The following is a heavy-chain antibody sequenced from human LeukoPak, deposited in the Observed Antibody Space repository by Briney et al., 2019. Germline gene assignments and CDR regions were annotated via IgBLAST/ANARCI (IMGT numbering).Heavy chain of an antibody. CDR2: IWYDGSKK. Sequence: GRSLRLSCAASGFTFNYYGMHWVRQAPGKGLEWVALIWYDGSKKYYADSMKGRFTISRDNSKNTLYLQMNNLRAEDTAVYYCAKDQDRGVIWSYIDYWGQGTLVTVSS. D-gene: IGHD3-10*01. CDR3: AKDQDRGVIWSYIDY. J-gene: IGHJ4*02. V-gene: IGHV3-33*06. CDR1: GFTFNYYG.